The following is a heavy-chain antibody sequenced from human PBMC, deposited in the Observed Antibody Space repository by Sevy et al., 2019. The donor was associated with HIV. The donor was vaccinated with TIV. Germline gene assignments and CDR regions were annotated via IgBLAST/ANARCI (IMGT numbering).Heavy chain of an antibody. D-gene: IGHD5-12*01. Sequence: HHGGSLRLSCAASGFTFNSYWMSWVRQAPGKGLEWVANIKQDGSEKYYVDSVKGRFTISRDNSQNSLFLQMNTLRAEDTAVYYCAREGSPYDTYYYYYGMDVWGQGTTVTVSS. CDR1: GFTFNSYW. CDR3: AREGSPYDTYYYYYGMDV. CDR2: IKQDGSEK. J-gene: IGHJ6*02. V-gene: IGHV3-7*01.